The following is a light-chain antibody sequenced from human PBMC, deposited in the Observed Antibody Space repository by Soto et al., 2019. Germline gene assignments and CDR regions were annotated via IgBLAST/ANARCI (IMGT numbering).Light chain of an antibody. CDR2: KAS. V-gene: IGKV1-5*03. CDR3: QPYNSYWLT. CDR1: QSISSW. Sequence: DIQMTQSPSTLSASVGDRVTITCRASQSISSWLAWYQQKPGKAPKLLIYKASSLESGVPSRFSGSGSGTDFTLTISSLQPDYFATYYRQPYNSYWLTFGQGTKVEIK. J-gene: IGKJ1*01.